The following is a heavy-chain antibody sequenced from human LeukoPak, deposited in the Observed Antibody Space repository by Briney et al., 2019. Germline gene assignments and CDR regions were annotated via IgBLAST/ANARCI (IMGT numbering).Heavy chain of an antibody. CDR2: ISYDGSNK. D-gene: IGHD1-26*01. Sequence: TGVSLRLSCAASGFTFSSYAMHWVRQAPGKGLEWVAVISYDGSNKYYADSVKGRFTISRDNSKNTLYLQMNSLRAEDTAVYYCAREGGSYLYYFDYWGQGTLVTVSS. V-gene: IGHV3-30-3*01. J-gene: IGHJ4*02. CDR3: AREGGSYLYYFDY. CDR1: GFTFSSYA.